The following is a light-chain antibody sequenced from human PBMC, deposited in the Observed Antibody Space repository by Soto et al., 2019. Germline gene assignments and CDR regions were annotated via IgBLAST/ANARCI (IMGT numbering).Light chain of an antibody. CDR2: GAS. CDR1: QTVSNKY. CDR3: QQYGSSPFT. Sequence: EIVLTQSPGTLSLSPGERATLSCRASQTVSNKYLAWYQQKPGRAPRLLIHGASSRATGIPDRFSGSGSGTDFTLTISRLEPEDFAVYYCQQYGSSPFTFGPGTKVDNK. J-gene: IGKJ3*01. V-gene: IGKV3-20*01.